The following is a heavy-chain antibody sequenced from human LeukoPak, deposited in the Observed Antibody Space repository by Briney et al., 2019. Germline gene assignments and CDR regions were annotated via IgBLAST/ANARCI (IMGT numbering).Heavy chain of an antibody. D-gene: IGHD5-12*01. CDR1: GGTFRSYA. V-gene: IGHV1-69*13. J-gene: IGHJ6*03. Sequence: SVKVSXKASGGTFRSYAISWVRQAHGQGLEWIGGIIPIFGTANYAQKFQGRVTITADESTSTAYMELSSLRSEDTAVYYCARSSLSGYDYDYYYYMDVWGKGTTVTVSS. CDR3: ARSSLSGYDYDYYYYMDV. CDR2: IIPIFGTA.